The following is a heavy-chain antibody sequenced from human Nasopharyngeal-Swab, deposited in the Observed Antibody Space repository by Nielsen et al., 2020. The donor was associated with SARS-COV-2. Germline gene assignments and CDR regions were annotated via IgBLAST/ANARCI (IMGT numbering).Heavy chain of an antibody. CDR2: ISSSGSTI. D-gene: IGHD6-19*01. CDR3: ARDSLPWQVPEYFQH. V-gene: IGHV3-11*04. Sequence: GESLKISCAASGFTFSDYYMSWIRQAPGKGLEWVSYISSSGSTIYYADSVKGRFTISRDNAKNSLYLQMNSLRAEDTAVYYCARDSLPWQVPEYFQHWGQGTLVTVSS. J-gene: IGHJ1*01. CDR1: GFTFSDYY.